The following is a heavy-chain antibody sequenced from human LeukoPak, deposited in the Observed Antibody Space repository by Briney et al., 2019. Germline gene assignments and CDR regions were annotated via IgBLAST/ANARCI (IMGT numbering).Heavy chain of an antibody. J-gene: IGHJ4*02. CDR3: ARVTGYMIEDYFDY. V-gene: IGHV4-59*01. D-gene: IGHD3-22*01. CDR1: GGSISSYY. CDR2: TYYSGST. Sequence: SETLSLTCTVSGGSISSYYWSWIRQPPGKGLEWIGYTYYSGSTDYNPSLKSRVTISVETSKDQFSLKLSSVTAADTAVYYCARVTGYMIEDYFDYWGQGTLVTVSS.